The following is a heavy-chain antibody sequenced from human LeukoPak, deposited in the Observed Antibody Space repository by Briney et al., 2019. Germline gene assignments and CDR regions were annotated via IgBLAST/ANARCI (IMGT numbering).Heavy chain of an antibody. CDR2: IIPIFGTA. V-gene: IGHV1-69*13. CDR1: GGTFSSYA. D-gene: IGHD3-3*01. CDR3: ARDGYDFWSGCYKSTQEYYYYGMDV. Sequence: GASVTVSCKASGGTFSSYAISWVRQAPGQGLEWMGGIIPIFGTANYAQKFQGRVTITADESTSTAYMELSSLRSEDTAVHYCARDGYDFWSGCYKSTQEYYYYGMDVWGQGTTVTVSS. J-gene: IGHJ6*02.